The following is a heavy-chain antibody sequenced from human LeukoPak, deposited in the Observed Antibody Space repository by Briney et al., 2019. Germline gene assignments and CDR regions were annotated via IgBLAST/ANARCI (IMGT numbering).Heavy chain of an antibody. J-gene: IGHJ3*02. CDR3: ARCRSYDSSGYCDAVDI. Sequence: SETLSLTCTVSGGSISSYYWSWIRQPPGKGLEWIGHIYKSGSTNYSPSLQSRVSIALDTSKNQFSLKLSSVTATDTAVYYCARCRSYDSSGYCDAVDIWGQGTMVTVSS. CDR1: GGSISSYY. D-gene: IGHD3-22*01. CDR2: IYKSGST. V-gene: IGHV4-59*01.